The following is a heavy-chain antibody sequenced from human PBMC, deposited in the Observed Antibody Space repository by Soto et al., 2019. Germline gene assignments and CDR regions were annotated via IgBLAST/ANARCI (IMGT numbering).Heavy chain of an antibody. J-gene: IGHJ4*02. CDR1: GFTFSSYA. CDR3: AKGFLEWLLPFDY. V-gene: IGHV3-23*01. Sequence: EVQLLESGGGSVQPGGSLRLSCAASGFTFSSYAISWVRQAPGKGLEWVSTITGSGGSTYYADPVKGRFTISRDNSKNTLYLLMNSLRAEDTAVYYCAKGFLEWLLPFDYWGQGTLVTVSS. CDR2: ITGSGGST. D-gene: IGHD3-3*01.